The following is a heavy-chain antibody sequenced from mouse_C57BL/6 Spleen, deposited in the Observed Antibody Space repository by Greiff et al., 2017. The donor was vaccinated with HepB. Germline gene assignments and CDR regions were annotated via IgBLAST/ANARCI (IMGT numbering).Heavy chain of an antibody. CDR3: ARYDYDEYYFDY. CDR2: IYPRSGNT. D-gene: IGHD2-4*01. Sequence: VKLVESGAELARPGASVKLSCKASGYTFTSYGISWVKQRTGQGLEWIGEIYPRSGNTYYNEKFKGKATLTADKSSSTAYMELRSLTSEDSAVYFCARYDYDEYYFDYWGQGTTLTVSS. CDR1: GYTFTSYG. J-gene: IGHJ2*01. V-gene: IGHV1-81*01.